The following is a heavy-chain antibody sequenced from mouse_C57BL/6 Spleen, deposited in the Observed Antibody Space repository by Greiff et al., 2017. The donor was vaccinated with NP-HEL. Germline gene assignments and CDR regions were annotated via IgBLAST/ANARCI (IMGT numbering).Heavy chain of an antibody. CDR3: ARLDGYPAWFAY. CDR2: IHPNSGST. V-gene: IGHV1-64*01. J-gene: IGHJ3*01. Sequence: QVQLKQPGAELVKPGASVKLSCKASGYTFTSYWMHWVKQRPGQGLEWIGMIHPNSGSTNYNEKFKSKATLTVDKSSSTAYMQLSSLTSEDSAVYYCARLDGYPAWFAYWGQGTLVTVSA. CDR1: GYTFTSYW. D-gene: IGHD2-3*01.